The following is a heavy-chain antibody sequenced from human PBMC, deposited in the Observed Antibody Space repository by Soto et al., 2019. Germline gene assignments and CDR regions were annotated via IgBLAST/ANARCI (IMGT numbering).Heavy chain of an antibody. D-gene: IGHD6-19*01. Sequence: QVQLVQSGAEVKKPGASVKVSCKASGYTFTSYAMHWVRQAPGQRLEWMGWINAGNGNTKYSQKFQGRVTIIRDTSASTAYMELSSLRSEDTTVYYCARDLGGWTDYWGQGTLVTVSS. CDR2: INAGNGNT. J-gene: IGHJ4*02. CDR1: GYTFTSYA. V-gene: IGHV1-3*01. CDR3: ARDLGGWTDY.